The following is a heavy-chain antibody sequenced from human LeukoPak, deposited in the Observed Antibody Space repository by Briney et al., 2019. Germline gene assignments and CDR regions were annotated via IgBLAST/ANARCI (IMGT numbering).Heavy chain of an antibody. Sequence: GGSLRLSCAASGFTFSSYAMHWVRQAPGKGLEWVAVIWYDGSNKYYADSVKGRFTISRDNSKNTLYLQMNSLRAEDTAVYYCARCRYDSSGYSNFDYWGQGTLVTVSS. J-gene: IGHJ4*02. D-gene: IGHD3-22*01. V-gene: IGHV3-33*08. CDR1: GFTFSSYA. CDR2: IWYDGSNK. CDR3: ARCRYDSSGYSNFDY.